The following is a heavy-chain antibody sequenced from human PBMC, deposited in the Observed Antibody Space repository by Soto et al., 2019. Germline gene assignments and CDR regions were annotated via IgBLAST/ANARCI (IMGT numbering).Heavy chain of an antibody. Sequence: SETLSLTCTVSGGSISSSSYYWGWIRQPPGKGLEWIGSIYYSGSTYYNPSLKSRVTISVDTSKNQFSLKLSSVTAADTAVYYGGKKPYSGSWYGFDPGGQGTLVTVPP. CDR1: GGSISSSSYY. CDR3: GKKPYSGSWYGFDP. J-gene: IGHJ5*02. CDR2: IYYSGST. V-gene: IGHV4-39*01. D-gene: IGHD6-13*01.